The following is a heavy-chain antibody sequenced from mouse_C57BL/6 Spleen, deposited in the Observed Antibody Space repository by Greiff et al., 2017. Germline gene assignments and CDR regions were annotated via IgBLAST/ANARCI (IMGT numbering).Heavy chain of an antibody. D-gene: IGHD2-3*01. V-gene: IGHV2-2*01. CDR2: IWSGGST. Sequence: QVQLKESGPGLVQPSQSLSITCTVSGFSLTSYGVHWVRQSPGKGLEWLGVIWSGGSTDYNAAFISRLSISKDNSKSQVFFKMNSLQADDTAIYYCARTYDGYYHYAMDYWGQGTSVTVSS. CDR3: ARTYDGYYHYAMDY. CDR1: GFSLTSYG. J-gene: IGHJ4*01.